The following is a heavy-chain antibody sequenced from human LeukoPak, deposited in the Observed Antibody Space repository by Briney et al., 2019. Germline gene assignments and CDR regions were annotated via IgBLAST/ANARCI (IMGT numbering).Heavy chain of an antibody. D-gene: IGHD2-21*01. V-gene: IGHV4-59*01. CDR2: IYYSGST. CDR3: ARVGPDLWAYYYYGMDV. CDR1: GGSISSYY. J-gene: IGHJ6*02. Sequence: SETLSLTCTVSGGSISSYYWSWIRQPPGKGLEWIGYIYYSGSTNYNPSLKSRVTISVDTSKNQFSLKLSSVTAADTAVDYCARVGPDLWAYYYYGMDVWGQGTTVTVSS.